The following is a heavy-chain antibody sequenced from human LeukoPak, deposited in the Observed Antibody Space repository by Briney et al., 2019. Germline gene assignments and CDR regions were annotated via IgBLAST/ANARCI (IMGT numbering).Heavy chain of an antibody. J-gene: IGHJ4*02. V-gene: IGHV3-48*03. CDR3: ARADYYETSGPFGY. CDR2: ISSSGTTR. D-gene: IGHD3-22*01. CDR1: GFTLSNYE. Sequence: PGGSLRLSCAASGFTLSNYEMNWARQAPGKGLEWLSYISSSGTTRYYADSVKGRFTISRDNAKNSLYLQMNSLRAEDTAVYYCARADYYETSGPFGYWGQGTLVIVSS.